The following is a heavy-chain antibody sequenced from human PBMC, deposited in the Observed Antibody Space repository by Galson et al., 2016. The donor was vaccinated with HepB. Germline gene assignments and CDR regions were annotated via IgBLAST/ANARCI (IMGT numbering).Heavy chain of an antibody. CDR2: IYDGGNT. D-gene: IGHD3-3*01. Sequence: SLRLSCAASGFTVRNNYMSWVRQAPGKALEWVSVIYDGGNTYYADSVKGSFNISRDNSKNTLYLQLNSLRAEDTALYYCARGWLWSGSLYFDYWGQGTLVTVSS. CDR3: ARGWLWSGSLYFDY. J-gene: IGHJ4*02. V-gene: IGHV3-66*01. CDR1: GFTVRNNY.